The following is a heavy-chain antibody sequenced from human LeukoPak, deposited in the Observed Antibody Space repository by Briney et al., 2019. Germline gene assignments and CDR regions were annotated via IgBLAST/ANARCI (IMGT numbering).Heavy chain of an antibody. CDR2: IKQDGSEK. CDR1: GFTFSSYW. J-gene: IGHJ5*02. CDR3: ARDISNWNDHWFDP. V-gene: IGHV3-7*03. D-gene: IGHD1-1*01. Sequence: PGGSLRLSCAASGFTFSSYWMSWVRQAPGKGLEWVANIKQDGSEKYYVDSVKGRFTNSRDNAKNSLYLQMNSPRAEDTAVYYCARDISNWNDHWFDPWGQGTLVTVSS.